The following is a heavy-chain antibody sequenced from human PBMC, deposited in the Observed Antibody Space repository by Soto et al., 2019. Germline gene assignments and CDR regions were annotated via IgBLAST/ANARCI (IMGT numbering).Heavy chain of an antibody. CDR2: IIPTFGRT. V-gene: IGHV1-69*18. J-gene: IGHJ6*02. CDR1: GDTFSSYA. CDR3: ARGSTHYNMDV. Sequence: QVQLVQSGAEVKKPGSSVKVSCKASGDTFSSYAISWVRQAPGKGLEWMGKIIPTFGRTNYAQKFQGRLTISADDSTSTAYMELPSLESDDTAVYYCARGSTHYNMDVWGQGTTVTVSS. D-gene: IGHD1-1*01.